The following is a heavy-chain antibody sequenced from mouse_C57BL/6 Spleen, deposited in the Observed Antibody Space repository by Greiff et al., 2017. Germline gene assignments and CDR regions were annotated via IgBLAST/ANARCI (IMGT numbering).Heavy chain of an antibody. CDR1: GYTFTDYY. CDR2: INPNNGGT. D-gene: IGHD2-4*01. J-gene: IGHJ4*01. V-gene: IGHV1-26*01. CDR3: ATLYDYLYAMDY. Sequence: VQLQQSGPELVKPGASVKISCKASGYTFTDYYMNWVKQSHGKSLEWIGDINPNNGGTSYNQKFKGKATLTVDKSSSTAYMELRSLTSEDSAVYYCATLYDYLYAMDYWGQGTSVTVSS.